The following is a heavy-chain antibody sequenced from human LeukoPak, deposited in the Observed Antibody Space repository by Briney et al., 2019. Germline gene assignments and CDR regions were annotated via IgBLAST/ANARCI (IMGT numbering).Heavy chain of an antibody. Sequence: ASVKVSCKASGFTFTSSAVQWVRQARGQRLEWIGWIVVGSGNTNYAQKFQERVTITRDMSTSTAYMELSSLRSEDTAVYYCAAIGELRWSAFDIWGQGTMVTVST. V-gene: IGHV1-58*01. D-gene: IGHD4-23*01. CDR2: IVVGSGNT. CDR3: AAIGELRWSAFDI. J-gene: IGHJ3*02. CDR1: GFTFTSSA.